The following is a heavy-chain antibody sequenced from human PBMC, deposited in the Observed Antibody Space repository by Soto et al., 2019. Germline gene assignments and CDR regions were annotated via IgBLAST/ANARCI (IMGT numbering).Heavy chain of an antibody. J-gene: IGHJ4*02. CDR2: ISGSGGST. D-gene: IGHD3-3*01. CDR1: GFTFSSYA. V-gene: IGHV3-23*01. Sequence: EVQLLESGGGLVQPGGSLRLSCAASGFTFSSYAMSWVRQAPGKGLELVSAISGSGGSTYYADSVKGRFTISRDNSKNTLYLQMNSLRAEDTAVYYCAKGPAKGYDFWSGYYFDYWGQGTLVTVSS. CDR3: AKGPAKGYDFWSGYYFDY.